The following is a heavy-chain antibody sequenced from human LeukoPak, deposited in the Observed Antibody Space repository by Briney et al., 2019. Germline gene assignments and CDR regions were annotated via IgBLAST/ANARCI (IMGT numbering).Heavy chain of an antibody. CDR2: ISGSSSYI. CDR1: GFTFSNYY. Sequence: GGSLRLSCAASGFTFSNYYMNWVRQAPGKGLEWVSSISGSSSYIYYADSVKGRFTISRDNAKNSLYLQMNSLRAEDTAVYYCARDVYYYDSSGFDPWGQGTLVSVSS. J-gene: IGHJ5*02. D-gene: IGHD3-22*01. V-gene: IGHV3-21*01. CDR3: ARDVYYYDSSGFDP.